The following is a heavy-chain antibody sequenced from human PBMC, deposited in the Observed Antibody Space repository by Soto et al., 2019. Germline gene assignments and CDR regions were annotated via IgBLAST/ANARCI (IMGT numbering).Heavy chain of an antibody. Sequence: ASVKVSCKVSGYTLTELSMHWVRQAPGKGLEWMGGFDPEDGETIYAQKFQGRVTMTEDTSTDTAYMELSSLRSEDTAVYYCATDRRVVTAIRFDAFDIWGQGTMVTVS. CDR1: GYTLTELS. CDR2: FDPEDGET. V-gene: IGHV1-24*01. CDR3: ATDRRVVTAIRFDAFDI. J-gene: IGHJ3*02. D-gene: IGHD2-21*02.